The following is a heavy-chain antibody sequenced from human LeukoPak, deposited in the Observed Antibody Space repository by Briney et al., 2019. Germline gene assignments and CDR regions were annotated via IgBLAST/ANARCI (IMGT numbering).Heavy chain of an antibody. CDR2: VSSSSSTI. CDR3: ASLIAARKSSFDY. CDR1: GFTFSSYS. Sequence: PGGSLRLSCAASGFTFSSYSMNWVRQAPGKGLGWLSYVSSSSSTIYYADSVKGRFTISRDNAKNPLYLQMNSLRAEDTAVYYCASLIAARKSSFDYWGQGTLVTVSS. V-gene: IGHV3-48*04. D-gene: IGHD6-6*01. J-gene: IGHJ4*02.